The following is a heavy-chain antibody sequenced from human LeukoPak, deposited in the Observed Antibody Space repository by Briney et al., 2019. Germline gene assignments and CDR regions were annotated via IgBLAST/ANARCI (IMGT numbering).Heavy chain of an antibody. Sequence: GGSLRLSCAASGFTFSSYAMSWVRQAPGKGLEWVSTISGRGDSTYYADSVKGRFTISRDNSKNTLYLQMNSLRAEDTAVYYCAKDHIAAAGHDAFDIWGQGTMVTVSS. J-gene: IGHJ3*02. D-gene: IGHD6-13*01. V-gene: IGHV3-23*01. CDR3: AKDHIAAAGHDAFDI. CDR2: ISGRGDST. CDR1: GFTFSSYA.